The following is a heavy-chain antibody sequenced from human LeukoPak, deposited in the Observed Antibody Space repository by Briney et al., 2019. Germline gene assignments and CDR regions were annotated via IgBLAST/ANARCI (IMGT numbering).Heavy chain of an antibody. CDR1: GGSISSSSYY. V-gene: IGHV4-39*01. Sequence: PSETLSLTCTVSGGSISSSSYYWGWIRQPPGKGLEWIGSIYYSGSTYYNPSLKSRATISVDTSKNQFSLKLSSVTAADTAVYYCASIAARPTYYYYYMDVWGKGTTVTVSS. CDR3: ASIAARPTYYYYYMDV. J-gene: IGHJ6*03. D-gene: IGHD6-6*01. CDR2: IYYSGST.